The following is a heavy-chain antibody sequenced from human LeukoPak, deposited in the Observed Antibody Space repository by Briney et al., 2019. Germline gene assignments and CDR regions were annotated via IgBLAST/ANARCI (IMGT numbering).Heavy chain of an antibody. V-gene: IGHV3-23*01. J-gene: IGHJ4*02. CDR1: GFTFSNFC. CDR2: ISGSGGST. Sequence: GGSLRLSCAASGFTFSNFCMSWVRQAPGKGLEWVSVISGSGGSTYYADSVKGRLTISRDNSKNTLYLQMNSLRAEDTAVYYCARGAWRWEMATTQFDYWGQGTLVTVSS. CDR3: ARGAWRWEMATTQFDY. D-gene: IGHD5-24*01.